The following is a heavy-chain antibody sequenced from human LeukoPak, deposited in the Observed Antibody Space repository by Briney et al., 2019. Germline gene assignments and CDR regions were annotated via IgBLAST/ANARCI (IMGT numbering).Heavy chain of an antibody. CDR1: GGSISSYY. CDR2: IYTSGST. J-gene: IGHJ4*02. Sequence: SETLSLTCTVSGGSISSYYWSWIRQPAGKGLAWIGRIYTSGSTNYNPSLKSRVTISVDTSKNQFSLRLSSVTAADTAVYYCARRYSSSWWAYFDYWGQGTLVTVSS. CDR3: ARRYSSSWWAYFDY. D-gene: IGHD6-13*01. V-gene: IGHV4-4*07.